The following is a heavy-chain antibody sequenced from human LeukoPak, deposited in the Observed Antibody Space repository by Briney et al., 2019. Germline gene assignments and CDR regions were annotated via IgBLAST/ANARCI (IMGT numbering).Heavy chain of an antibody. V-gene: IGHV6-1*01. CDR1: WHKLSNHSDA. Sequence: SQTLSLTCAVSWHKLSNHSDARSWIRQSPSRGLEWLGRTYYRSKWYHDFAPSVKSRITINPNTSKNQFSLQLNSVTPEDTAVYYCAREGVSGYLFDYSGQGTLVTVSS. D-gene: IGHD5-12*01. CDR3: AREGVSGYLFDY. CDR2: TYYRSKWYH. J-gene: IGHJ4*02.